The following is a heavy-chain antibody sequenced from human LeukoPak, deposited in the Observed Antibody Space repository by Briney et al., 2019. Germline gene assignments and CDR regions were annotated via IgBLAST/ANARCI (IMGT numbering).Heavy chain of an antibody. J-gene: IGHJ6*02. CDR1: GGSFSGYY. V-gene: IGHV4-34*01. CDR3: ARARAVAGTLGYYYYGMDV. Sequence: SSETLSLTCAVYGGSFSGYYWSWIRQPPGKGLEWIGEINHSGSTNYNPSLKSRVTISVDTSKNQFSLKLSSVTAADTAVYYCARARAVAGTLGYYYYGMDVWGQGTTVTVSS. D-gene: IGHD6-19*01. CDR2: INHSGST.